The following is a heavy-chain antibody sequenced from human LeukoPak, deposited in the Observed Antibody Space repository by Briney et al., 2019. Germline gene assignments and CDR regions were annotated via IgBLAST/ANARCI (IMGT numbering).Heavy chain of an antibody. CDR2: IIPIFGTA. Sequence: SVKVSCKASGGTFSSYAISWVRQAPGQGLEWMGGIIPIFGTANYAQKFQGRVTITTDESTSTAYMELSSLRSEDTAVYYCAGSGGRGRGNYMDVWGKGTTVTVSS. J-gene: IGHJ6*03. CDR1: GGTFSSYA. V-gene: IGHV1-69*05. D-gene: IGHD3-10*01. CDR3: AGSGGRGRGNYMDV.